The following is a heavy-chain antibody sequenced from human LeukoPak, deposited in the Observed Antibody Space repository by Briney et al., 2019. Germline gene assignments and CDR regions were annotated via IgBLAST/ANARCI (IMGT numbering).Heavy chain of an antibody. D-gene: IGHD1-26*01. J-gene: IGHJ5*02. V-gene: IGHV3-21*01. CDR3: ARSGGEWELHH. CDR2: ISSSSSYI. Sequence: GGSLRLPCAASGFTFSSYSMNWVRQAPGKGLEWVSSISSSSSYIYYADSVKGRFTISRDNAKNSLYLQMNSLRAEDTAVYYCARSGGEWELHHWGQGTLVTVSS. CDR1: GFTFSSYS.